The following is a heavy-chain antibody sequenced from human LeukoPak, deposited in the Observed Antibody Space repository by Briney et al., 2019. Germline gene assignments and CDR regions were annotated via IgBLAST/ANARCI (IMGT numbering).Heavy chain of an antibody. CDR1: GYSISSGYY. Sequence: PSETLSLTCAVSGYSISSGYYWGWIRQPPGKGLEWIGSTYHSGNTYSNSSLKSRVTLSVDTSKNQFSLKLSSVTAADTAVYYCARILLLGTTRVFDYWGQGTLVTVSS. CDR2: TYHSGNT. D-gene: IGHD1-26*01. V-gene: IGHV4-38-2*01. CDR3: ARILLLGTTRVFDY. J-gene: IGHJ4*02.